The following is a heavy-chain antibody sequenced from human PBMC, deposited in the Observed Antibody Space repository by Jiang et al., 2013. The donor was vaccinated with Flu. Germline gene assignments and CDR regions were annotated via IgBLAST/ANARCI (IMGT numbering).Heavy chain of an antibody. CDR1: GDNIASNSAA. Sequence: QTLSLTCAISGDNIASNSAAWHWIRQSPSRGLEWLGRTYYRSRWYNDYAVSVKSRITINPDTSKNQFSLQLNSVTPEDTAVYYCARGVVPTADSYYGMDVWGQGTTVTVSS. D-gene: IGHD2-2*01. CDR3: ARGVVPTADSYYGMDV. V-gene: IGHV6-1*01. CDR2: TYYRSRWYN. J-gene: IGHJ6*02.